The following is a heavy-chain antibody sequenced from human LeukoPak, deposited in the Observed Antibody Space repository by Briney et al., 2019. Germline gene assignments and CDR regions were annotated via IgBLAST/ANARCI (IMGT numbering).Heavy chain of an antibody. Sequence: QPGGSLRLSCAASEFTFNNYWMHWVRQAPGKGLVWVSRIKNDGKITTYADSVKGRFTTSRDNAKNTFYLQMNSLRVEDTAVYYCLLIXLGGSSQHWGQGTLVTVSS. J-gene: IGHJ1*01. CDR3: LLIXLGGSSQH. D-gene: IGHD3-10*01. CDR1: EFTFNNYW. V-gene: IGHV3-74*01. CDR2: IKNDGKIT.